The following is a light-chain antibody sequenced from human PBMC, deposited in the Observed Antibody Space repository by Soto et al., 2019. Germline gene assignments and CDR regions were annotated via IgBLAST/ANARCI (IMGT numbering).Light chain of an antibody. J-gene: IGKJ1*01. CDR2: GAS. CDR3: FQYNNWPRT. CDR1: QSVSSN. Sequence: EIVMTQSPATLSVSPGERATLSCRASQSVSSNLAWYQQKPGQAPRLLIYGASTRATGIPARFSGSGSGTEFTLTISSLQSEDFAVYYCFQYNNWPRTFGQGTKVDIK. V-gene: IGKV3-15*01.